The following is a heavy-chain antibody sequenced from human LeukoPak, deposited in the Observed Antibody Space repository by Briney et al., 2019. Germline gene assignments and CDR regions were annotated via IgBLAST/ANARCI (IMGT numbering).Heavy chain of an antibody. J-gene: IGHJ4*02. Sequence: TSETLSLTCTVSGGSISSYYWSWIRQPPGKGLGWIGYIYYSGSTNYNPSLKSRVTISVDTSKNQFSLKLSSVTAADTAVYYCARDDYGDHFDYWGQGTLVTVSS. CDR3: ARDDYGDHFDY. V-gene: IGHV4-59*01. D-gene: IGHD4-17*01. CDR1: GGSISSYY. CDR2: IYYSGST.